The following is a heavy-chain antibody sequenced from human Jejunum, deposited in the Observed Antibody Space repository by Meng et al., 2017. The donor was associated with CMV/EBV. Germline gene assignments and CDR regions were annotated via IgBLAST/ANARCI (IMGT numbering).Heavy chain of an antibody. J-gene: IGHJ3*01. D-gene: IGHD1-20*01. CDR3: ARGDNWNDWVWGAFDV. CDR2: MYRDGSS. Sequence: GLTVSTNYMNWVRQAPGKGLEWVSVMYRDGSSYYGASVKGRFTISRDDSKNTLYLQMNSLRPEDTAVYYCARGDNWNDWVWGAFDVWGQGTLVTVSS. CDR1: GLTVSTNY. V-gene: IGHV3-66*02.